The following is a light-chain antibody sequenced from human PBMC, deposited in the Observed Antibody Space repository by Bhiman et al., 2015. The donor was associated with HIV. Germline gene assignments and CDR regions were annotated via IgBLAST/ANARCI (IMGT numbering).Light chain of an antibody. CDR2: DVT. CDR3: SLYTSSFTLV. V-gene: IGLV2-14*03. Sequence: QSALTQPASVSGSPGQSITISCTGTSSDIGDYNYVSWYQQHPGKAPKVMIFDVTNRPSGVSNRFSGSKSGNTASLTISGLQAEDEADYYCSLYTSSFTLVFGTGTKVTVL. CDR1: SSDIGDYNY. J-gene: IGLJ1*01.